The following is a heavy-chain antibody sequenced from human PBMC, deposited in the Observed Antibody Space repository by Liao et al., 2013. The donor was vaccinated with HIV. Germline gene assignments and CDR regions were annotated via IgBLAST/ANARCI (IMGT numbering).Heavy chain of an antibody. Sequence: QVQLQESGPGLVKPSETLSLTCTVSGGSIRSYYWIWIRQPPGKRLEWIGYVYYTGSTKYNPSLESRVTMSIDTSMHQFSLRLSSVTAADTAVYYCGRLGQPSGEFYTGGFYYMDVWGKGTTVTVSS. CDR3: GRLGQPSGEFYTGGFYYMDV. J-gene: IGHJ6*03. CDR2: VYYTGST. D-gene: IGHD3-16*01. CDR1: GGSIRSYY. V-gene: IGHV4-59*01.